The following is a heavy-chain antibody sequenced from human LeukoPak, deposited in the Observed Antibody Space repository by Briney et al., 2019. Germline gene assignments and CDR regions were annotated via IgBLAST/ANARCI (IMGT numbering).Heavy chain of an antibody. D-gene: IGHD3-10*01. CDR3: VKERGGVLLWFGFDY. CDR2: ISSSSSTV. J-gene: IGHJ4*02. CDR1: GFTFSTYN. V-gene: IGHV3-48*04. Sequence: PGGSLRLSCVASGFTFSTYNMHWVRQAPGKGLEWVSYISSSSSTVFYADSVKGRFTISRDNAKNSLYLQMNSLRAEDTALYYCVKERGGVLLWFGFDYWGQGTLVTVSS.